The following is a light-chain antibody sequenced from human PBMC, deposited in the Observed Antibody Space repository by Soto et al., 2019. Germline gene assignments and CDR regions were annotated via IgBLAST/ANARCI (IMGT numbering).Light chain of an antibody. CDR2: DAS. V-gene: IGKV3-11*01. Sequence: EIVLTQPPATLSVSPGERATLSCRASQSVSSYLAWYQQKPGQAPRLLIYDASNRATGIPARFSGSGSGTDFTLTISSLEPEDFAVYYCQQRSNWLWTFGQGTKVDIK. CDR3: QQRSNWLWT. J-gene: IGKJ1*01. CDR1: QSVSSY.